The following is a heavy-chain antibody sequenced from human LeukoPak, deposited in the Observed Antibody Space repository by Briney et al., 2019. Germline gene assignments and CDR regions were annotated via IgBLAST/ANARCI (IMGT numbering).Heavy chain of an antibody. CDR3: ARSTGVVPNFDS. J-gene: IGHJ4*02. CDR2: IIPIFGTA. V-gene: IGHV1-69*05. CDR1: GGTFSSYA. Sequence: SVKVSCKASGGTFSSYAISWVRQAPGQGLEWMGGIIPIFGTANYAQKFQGRVTITTDESTSTAYMELSSLRSEDTAVYYCARSTGVVPNFDSWGQGTLVTVSS. D-gene: IGHD1-14*01.